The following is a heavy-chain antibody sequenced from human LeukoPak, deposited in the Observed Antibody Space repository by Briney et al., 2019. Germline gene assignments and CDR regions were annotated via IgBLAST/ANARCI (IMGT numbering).Heavy chain of an antibody. J-gene: IGHJ2*01. CDR2: ISWNSGSI. V-gene: IGHV3-9*01. CDR1: GFTFSSYA. CDR3: AKDPWYSDL. Sequence: GGSLRLSCAASGFTFSSYAMSWVRQAPGKGLEWVSGISWNSGSIGYADSVKGRFTISRDNAKNSLYLQMNSLRAEDTALYYCAKDPWYSDLWGRGTLVTVSS.